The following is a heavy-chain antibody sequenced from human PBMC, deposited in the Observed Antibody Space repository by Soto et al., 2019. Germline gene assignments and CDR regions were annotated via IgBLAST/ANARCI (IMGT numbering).Heavy chain of an antibody. CDR3: AKDLVYSLYAEYFQH. CDR1: GFTFSSYA. D-gene: IGHD1-26*01. CDR2: ISGSGGST. V-gene: IGHV3-23*01. Sequence: GGSLRLSCAASGFTFSSYAMSWVRQAPGKGLEWVSAISGSGGSTYYADSVKGRFTISRDNSKNTLYLQMNSLRAEDTAVYYCAKDLVYSLYAEYFQHWGQGTLVTVSS. J-gene: IGHJ1*01.